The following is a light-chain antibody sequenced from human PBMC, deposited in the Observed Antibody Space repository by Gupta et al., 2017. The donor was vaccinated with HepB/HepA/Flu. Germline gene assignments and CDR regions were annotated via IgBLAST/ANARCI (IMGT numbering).Light chain of an antibody. V-gene: IGLV1-40*01. CDR2: ANN. J-gene: IGLJ3*02. CDR1: SSNIGAAYD. CDR3: QSYDTSLTSWV. Sequence: QSVLTQPPSVSGAPGQRVNLSCTGSSSNIGAAYDVHWYHQVPGTAPKLLTYANNNRPSGVSDRFSGSKSGTSASLAITGLQAEDEAVYYCQSYDTSLTSWVFGGGTKLTVL.